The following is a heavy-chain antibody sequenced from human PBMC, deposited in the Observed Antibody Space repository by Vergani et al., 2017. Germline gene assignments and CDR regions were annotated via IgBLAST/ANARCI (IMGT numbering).Heavy chain of an antibody. D-gene: IGHD6-13*01. CDR2: LSTTGGA. CDR1: GGSISSYY. CDR3: AGDTHSWQRADR. V-gene: IGHV4-4*09. Sequence: QVQLQESGPGLVKPSETLSLTCTVSGGSISSYYWSWIRQAPGKGLEWIGSLSTTGGATHFSHNPSLKSRVSISVDTSKSQFSLRLTSVTAADSAIYYCAGDTHSWQRADRWGQGLLVSVSS. J-gene: IGHJ5*02.